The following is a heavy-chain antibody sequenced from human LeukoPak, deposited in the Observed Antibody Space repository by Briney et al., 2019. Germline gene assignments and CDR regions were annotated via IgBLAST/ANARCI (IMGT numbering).Heavy chain of an antibody. Sequence: GGSLRLSCAASGSTFSSFWMGWVRQAPGKGLEWVANIKQDGSEKYYVDSVKGRFTISRDNAKNSLYLQMNSLRAEDTAVYYCARKDTIFGVTWGQGTLVTVSS. V-gene: IGHV3-7*01. J-gene: IGHJ5*02. CDR1: GSTFSSFW. CDR2: IKQDGSEK. CDR3: ARKDTIFGVT. D-gene: IGHD3-3*01.